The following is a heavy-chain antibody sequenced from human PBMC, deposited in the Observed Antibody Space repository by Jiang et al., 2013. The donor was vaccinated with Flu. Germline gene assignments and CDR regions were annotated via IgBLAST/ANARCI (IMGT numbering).Heavy chain of an antibody. Sequence: QSGAEVKKPGASVKVSCKASGYTFSSYDINWVRQATGQGLEWMGWMNPNSGNTGYAQKFQGRVTMTRNTSKSTAYMELSSLRSEDSAVYYCVEKCNSGWYKWGQGTLVTVSS. CDR1: GYTFSSYD. V-gene: IGHV1-8*01. D-gene: IGHD6-19*01. J-gene: IGHJ4*02. CDR3: VEKCNSGWYK. CDR2: MNPNSGNT.